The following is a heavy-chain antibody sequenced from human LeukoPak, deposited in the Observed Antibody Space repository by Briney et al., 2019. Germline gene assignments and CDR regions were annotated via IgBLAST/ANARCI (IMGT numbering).Heavy chain of an antibody. D-gene: IGHD3-9*01. CDR1: GGSISSGDYY. V-gene: IGHV4-30-4*01. Sequence: SQTLSLTCTVSGGSISSGDYYWNWIRQPPGKGLEWIGYIYYSGSTFYDPSLVSRVTISVDTSKNQFSLKLSSVTTPDTAMYYCARVPTGYYPFDYWGQGTLVTVSS. CDR2: IYYSGST. CDR3: ARVPTGYYPFDY. J-gene: IGHJ4*02.